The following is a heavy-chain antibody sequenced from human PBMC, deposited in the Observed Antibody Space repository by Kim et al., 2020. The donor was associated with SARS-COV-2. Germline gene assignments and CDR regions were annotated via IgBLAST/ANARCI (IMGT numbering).Heavy chain of an antibody. V-gene: IGHV3-66*02. D-gene: IGHD6-13*01. CDR2: IYSGGST. CDR1: GFTVSSNY. CDR3: ARDRAAAGSIVYYYGMDV. J-gene: IGHJ6*02. Sequence: GGSLRLSCAASGFTVSSNYMSWVRQAPGKGLEWVSVIYSGGSTYYADSVKGRFTISRDNSKNTLYLQMNSLRAEDTAVYYCARDRAAAGSIVYYYGMDVWGQGTTVTVSS.